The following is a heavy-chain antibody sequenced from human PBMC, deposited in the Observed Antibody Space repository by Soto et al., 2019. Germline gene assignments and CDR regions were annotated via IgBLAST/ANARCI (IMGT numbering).Heavy chain of an antibody. V-gene: IGHV4-31*03. CDR3: ARTIHDSSGYWDY. Sequence: SETLSLTGTVSGGSISSGGYYWSWIRQHPGKGLEWIGYIYYSGSTYYNPSLKSRVTISVDTSKNQFSLKLSSVTAADTAVYYCARTIHDSSGYWDYWGQGTLVTVSS. CDR2: IYYSGST. CDR1: GGSISSGGYY. D-gene: IGHD3-22*01. J-gene: IGHJ4*02.